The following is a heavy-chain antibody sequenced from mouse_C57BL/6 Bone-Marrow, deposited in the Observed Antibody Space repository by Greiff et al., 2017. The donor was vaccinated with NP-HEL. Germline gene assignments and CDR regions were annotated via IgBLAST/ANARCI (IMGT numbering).Heavy chain of an antibody. CDR1: GFTFSSYA. Sequence: EVHLVESGEGLVKPGGSLKLSCAASGFTFSSYAMSWVRQTPEKRLEWVAYISSGGDYIYYADTVKGRFTISRDNARNTLYLQMSSLKSEDTAMYYCTDLLWEGGFAYWGQGTLVTVSA. CDR2: ISSGGDYI. CDR3: TDLLWEGGFAY. V-gene: IGHV5-9-1*02. D-gene: IGHD2-1*01. J-gene: IGHJ3*01.